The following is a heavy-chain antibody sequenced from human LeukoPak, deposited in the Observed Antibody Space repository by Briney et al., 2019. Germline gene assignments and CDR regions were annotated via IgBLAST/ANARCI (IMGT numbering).Heavy chain of an antibody. CDR2: INPNSGGT. D-gene: IGHD6-19*01. V-gene: IGHV1-2*02. Sequence: ASVKVSCKASGYTFTDYYMHWVRQAPGQGLEWMGWINPNSGGTNYAQKFQGRVTMTRDTSSNSAYMDLTRLKSDDTAVYYCARARVPIAVAGLYYFDYWGQGALVTVSS. CDR3: ARARVPIAVAGLYYFDY. J-gene: IGHJ4*02. CDR1: GYTFTDYY.